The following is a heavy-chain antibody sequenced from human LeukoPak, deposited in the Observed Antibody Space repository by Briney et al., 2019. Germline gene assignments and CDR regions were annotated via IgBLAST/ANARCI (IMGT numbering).Heavy chain of an antibody. CDR1: GFTFSSYA. CDR3: VKTPARYSSGWYYDY. CDR2: ISSNGGST. D-gene: IGHD6-19*01. V-gene: IGHV3-64D*06. J-gene: IGHJ4*02. Sequence: GGSLRLSCSASGFTFSSYAMHWVRQAPGKGLEYVSAISSNGGSTYYADSVKGRFTISRDNSKNTLYLQMSSLRAEDTAVYYCVKTPARYSSGWYYDYWGQGTLVTVPS.